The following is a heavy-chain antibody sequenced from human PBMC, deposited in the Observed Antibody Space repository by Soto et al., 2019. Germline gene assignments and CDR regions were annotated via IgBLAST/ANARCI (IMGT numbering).Heavy chain of an antibody. CDR3: ARGPEYYDSSGYYHDY. CDR1: GYTFTSYY. CDR2: INPSGGST. V-gene: IGHV1-46*01. D-gene: IGHD3-22*01. Sequence: QVQLVQSGAEVKKPGASVKVSCKASGYTFTSYYMHWVRQAPGQGLEWMGIINPSGGSTSYAQKCQGRVTMTRDTSTSTVYMELSSLRSEDTAVYYCARGPEYYDSSGYYHDYWGQGTLVTVSS. J-gene: IGHJ4*02.